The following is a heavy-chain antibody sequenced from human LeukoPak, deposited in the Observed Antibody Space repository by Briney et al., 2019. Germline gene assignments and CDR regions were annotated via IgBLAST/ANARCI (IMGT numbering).Heavy chain of an antibody. CDR2: IYRGGST. CDR3: ARYDYSNYVGYYDH. Sequence: GGSLRLSCAASGFTVSSNYMSWVRQAPGKGLEWVSVIYRGGSTYYADSVKGRFTISRDNSKNTLSLQMNSLRAEDTALYYCARYDYSNYVGYYDHWGQGTLVTVSS. CDR1: GFTVSSNY. J-gene: IGHJ4*02. V-gene: IGHV3-53*01. D-gene: IGHD4-11*01.